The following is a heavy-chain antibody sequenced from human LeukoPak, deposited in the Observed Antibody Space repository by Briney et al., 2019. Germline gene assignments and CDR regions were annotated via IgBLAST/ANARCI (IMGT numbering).Heavy chain of an antibody. D-gene: IGHD2-8*02. CDR2: ISSSSSYI. Sequence: GGSLRLSCAASGFTFSSYSMNWVRQAPGKGLEWVSSISSSSSYIYYADSVKGRFTISRDNAKNSLYLQMNSLRAEDTAVYYCARGPTGLVAPRWGNYWGQGTLVTVSS. CDR1: GFTFSSYS. CDR3: ARGPTGLVAPRWGNY. J-gene: IGHJ4*02. V-gene: IGHV3-21*01.